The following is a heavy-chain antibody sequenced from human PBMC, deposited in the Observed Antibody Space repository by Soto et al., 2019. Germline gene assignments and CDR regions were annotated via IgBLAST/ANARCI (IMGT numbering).Heavy chain of an antibody. J-gene: IGHJ4*02. CDR3: ASSYGSGYRAFDY. Sequence: QVQLVQSGAEVKKPGSSVRVSCKASGDTFTFHSINWVRQAPGLGLEWMGRINPILSMSNYAQRFQGRVTMTADKSTSTAYMELSSLRSEDTAMYYCASSYGSGYRAFDYWGQGALVTVSS. CDR2: INPILSMS. V-gene: IGHV1-69*02. D-gene: IGHD3-10*01. CDR1: GDTFTFHS.